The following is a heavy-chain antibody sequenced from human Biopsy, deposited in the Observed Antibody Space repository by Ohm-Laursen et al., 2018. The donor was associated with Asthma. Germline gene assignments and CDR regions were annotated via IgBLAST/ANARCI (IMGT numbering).Heavy chain of an antibody. Sequence: SLRLSCSASGFMFRSFGMHWVRQAPGKGLEWVAVISYDGNHKFYEDSVKGRFTISGDNSKNTLYLQMNSLRTEDTAVYYCAKRRGYSGHDNDYWGQGTLVTVSS. CDR1: GFMFRSFG. CDR2: ISYDGNHK. CDR3: AKRRGYSGHDNDY. J-gene: IGHJ4*02. V-gene: IGHV3-30*18. D-gene: IGHD5-12*01.